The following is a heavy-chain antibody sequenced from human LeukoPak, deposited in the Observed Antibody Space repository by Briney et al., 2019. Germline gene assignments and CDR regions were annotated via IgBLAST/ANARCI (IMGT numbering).Heavy chain of an antibody. J-gene: IGHJ4*02. CDR1: GGSISTYY. CDR3: ARDHPPLN. V-gene: IGHV4-59*01. Sequence: SETLSLTCTVSGGSISTYYWSWIRQPPGKGLEWIGYIFYSGSANYNPSLKSRVSISVDTSKNQFSLKLSSVTAADTAVYYCARDHPPLNWGQGTLVTVSS. CDR2: IFYSGSA.